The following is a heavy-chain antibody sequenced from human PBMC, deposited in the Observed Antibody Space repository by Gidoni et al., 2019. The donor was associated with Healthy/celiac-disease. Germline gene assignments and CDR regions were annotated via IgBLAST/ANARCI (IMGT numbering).Heavy chain of an antibody. CDR3: ATQRAYCGGDCYSYCDY. CDR2: FDPEDGET. CDR1: GYTLSELS. D-gene: IGHD2-21*02. J-gene: IGHJ4*02. Sequence: QVPLVPSGPAVKKPAASVQASCKVSGYTLSELSMPWVRQAPGKGLEWMGGFDPEDGETIYAQKFQGRVTMTEDTSTDTAYMELSSLRSEDTAVYYCATQRAYCGGDCYSYCDYWGQGTLVTVSS. V-gene: IGHV1-24*01.